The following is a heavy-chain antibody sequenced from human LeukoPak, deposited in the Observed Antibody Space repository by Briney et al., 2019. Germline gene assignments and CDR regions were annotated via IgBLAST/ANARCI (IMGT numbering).Heavy chain of an antibody. CDR2: MNPNSGNT. D-gene: IGHD3-3*01. CDR1: GYTFTSYD. V-gene: IGHV1-8*03. CDR3: ARALPKYDFWSGYSPYYFDY. Sequence: GASVKVSCKASGYTFTSYDINWVRQATGQGLEWMGWMNPNSGNTGYAQKFQGRVTITRNTSISTAYMELSSLRSEDTAVYYCARALPKYDFWSGYSPYYFDYWGQGTLVTVSS. J-gene: IGHJ4*02.